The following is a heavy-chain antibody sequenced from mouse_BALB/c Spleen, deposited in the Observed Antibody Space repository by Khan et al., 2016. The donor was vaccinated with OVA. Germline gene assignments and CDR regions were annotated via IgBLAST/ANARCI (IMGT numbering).Heavy chain of an antibody. V-gene: IGHV5-9-2*01. D-gene: IGHD4-1*01. Sequence: EVQLVESGGGLVKPGGSLKLSCAASGFTFSNYGMSWVRQTPEKRLEWVATISGGGSYTYYPHSVKGRFTISRDNAKNNLYLQMSSLRSEDTALYYCARPNWDEDYAMDYWGQGTSVTVSS. CDR1: GFTFSNYG. CDR3: ARPNWDEDYAMDY. J-gene: IGHJ4*01. CDR2: ISGGGSYT.